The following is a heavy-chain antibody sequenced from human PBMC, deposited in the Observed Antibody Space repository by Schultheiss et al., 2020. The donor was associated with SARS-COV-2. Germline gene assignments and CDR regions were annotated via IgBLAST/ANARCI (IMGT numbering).Heavy chain of an antibody. D-gene: IGHD6-13*01. CDR2: IYYSGST. CDR1: GGSISSYY. J-gene: IGHJ6*02. V-gene: IGHV4-59*12. Sequence: GSLRLSCTVSGGSISSYYWSWIRQPAGKGLEWIGYIYYSGSTNYNPSLKSRVTMSVDTSKNQFSLKLSSVTAADTAVYYCARDTLSSSWYDYYGMDVWGQGTTVTVSS. CDR3: ARDTLSSSWYDYYGMDV.